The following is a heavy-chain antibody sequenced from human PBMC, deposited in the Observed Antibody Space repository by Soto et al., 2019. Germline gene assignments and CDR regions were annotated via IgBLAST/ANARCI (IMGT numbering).Heavy chain of an antibody. Sequence: GGSLRLSCAASGFTFDDYAMHWVRQAPGKGLEWVSLISWDGGSTYYADSVKGRFTISRDNSKNSLYLQMNSLRAEDTALYYCAKEWRSSSCGSDYYYYYGMDVWGQGTTVTVSS. V-gene: IGHV3-43D*04. D-gene: IGHD6-6*01. CDR2: ISWDGGST. CDR3: AKEWRSSSCGSDYYYYYGMDV. CDR1: GFTFDDYA. J-gene: IGHJ6*02.